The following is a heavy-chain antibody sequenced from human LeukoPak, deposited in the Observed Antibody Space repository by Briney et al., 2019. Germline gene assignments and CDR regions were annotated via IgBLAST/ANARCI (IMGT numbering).Heavy chain of an antibody. CDR2: IYPSGST. CDR1: GYSISSGYF. V-gene: IGHV4-38-2*02. J-gene: IGHJ4*02. CDR3: ARDPQPLDY. Sequence: PSETLSLTCTVSGYSISSGYFWGWIRQSPVKGLEWIGSIYPSGSTYYNPSLKSRVTISVDTSKNQFSLKLSSVAAADTAVYYCARDPQPLDYWGQGTLVTVSS.